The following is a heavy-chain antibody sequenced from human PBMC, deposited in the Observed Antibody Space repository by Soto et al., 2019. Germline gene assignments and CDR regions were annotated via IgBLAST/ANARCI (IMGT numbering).Heavy chain of an antibody. CDR3: AGGGDGGGGLRGY. CDR1: GFTFSSYS. D-gene: IGHD3-16*01. V-gene: IGHV3-21*06. J-gene: IGHJ4*02. Sequence: EVQLVESGGGLVKPGGSLRLSCAASGFTFSSYSMNWVRQAPGKGLEWVSSISSSSSYIYYADSVKGRFTISRDNAKNHLYWKRNGRGAGDTVVYYGAGGGDGGGGLRGYWGQGTLVTVSS. CDR2: ISSSSSYI.